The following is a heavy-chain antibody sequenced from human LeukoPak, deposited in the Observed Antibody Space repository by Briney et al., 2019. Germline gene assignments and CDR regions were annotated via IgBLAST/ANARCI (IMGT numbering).Heavy chain of an antibody. D-gene: IGHD1-26*01. CDR2: INAGGGST. V-gene: IGHV3-23*01. J-gene: IGHJ4*02. Sequence: HPGGSLRLSCAASGFTFSSYAVSWVSQAPGKGLEWVSTINAGGGSTYYADSVKGRFTISRDNSKNSLYLQMNRLRAEDTAVYYCAKNSGINEGYFDYWGQGTLVTVSS. CDR3: AKNSGINEGYFDY. CDR1: GFTFSSYA.